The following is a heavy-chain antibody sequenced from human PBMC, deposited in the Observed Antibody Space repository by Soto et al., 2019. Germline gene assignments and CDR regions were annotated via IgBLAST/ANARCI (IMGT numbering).Heavy chain of an antibody. D-gene: IGHD3-10*01. CDR3: SRGYYYGSGRPTPGGMDV. V-gene: IGHV1-18*01. Sequence: QVHLVQSGAEVKKPGASVKVSCKASGYTFTNYDINWVRQAPGQGLEWMGWISTYTGNTNYAQKLQGRVTMTTDTSTSTAGMELRSLRSDDTAVYYRSRGYYYGSGRPTPGGMDVWGQGTTVTVSS. CDR1: GYTFTNYD. CDR2: ISTYTGNT. J-gene: IGHJ6*02.